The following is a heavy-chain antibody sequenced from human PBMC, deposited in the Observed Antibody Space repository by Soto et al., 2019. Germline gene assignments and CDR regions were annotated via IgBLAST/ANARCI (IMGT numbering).Heavy chain of an antibody. CDR1: GDSVYSSSAA. V-gene: IGHV6-1*01. J-gene: IGHJ4*02. D-gene: IGHD2-2*01. CDR3: ARGWYQLPHPLYYFDF. CDR2: TYYRSKWYN. Sequence: SQTLSLTCAISGDSVYSSSAAWNWIRQSPSRGLEWLGRTYYRSKWYNDYAVSVKSRITINPDTSKNQFSLQLNSVTPEDTAVYYCARGWYQLPHPLYYFDFWGQGTLVTVSS.